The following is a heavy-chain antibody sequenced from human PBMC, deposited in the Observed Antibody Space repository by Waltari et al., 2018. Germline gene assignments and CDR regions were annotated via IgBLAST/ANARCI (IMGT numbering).Heavy chain of an antibody. CDR1: GGSISSSTW. V-gene: IGHV4-4*02. Sequence: QVQLQESGPGLVKPSGTLSLTCAVSGGSISSSTWWSWVRQPPGKGLEWIGEIYHSGSTNYNPSLKSRVTISVDKSKNQFSLKLSSVTAADTAVYYCASTLKEMATIDDAFDIWGQGTMVTVSS. J-gene: IGHJ3*02. CDR2: IYHSGST. D-gene: IGHD5-12*01. CDR3: ASTLKEMATIDDAFDI.